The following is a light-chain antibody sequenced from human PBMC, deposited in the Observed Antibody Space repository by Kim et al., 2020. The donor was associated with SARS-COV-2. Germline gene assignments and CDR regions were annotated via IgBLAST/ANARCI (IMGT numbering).Light chain of an antibody. CDR3: QQYGNSPYT. CDR2: GAS. J-gene: IGKJ5*01. V-gene: IGKV3-20*01. CDR1: RAILNTY. Sequence: SPGERATRSCRASRAILNTYLGWFQQKPGQAPRLLIYGASNRATGIPDRFSGSGSLTDFTLTINRLEPEDFAVYYCQQYGNSPYTFGEGTRLEIK.